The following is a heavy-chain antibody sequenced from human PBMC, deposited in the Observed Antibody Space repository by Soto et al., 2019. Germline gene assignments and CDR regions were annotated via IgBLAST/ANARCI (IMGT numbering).Heavy chain of an antibody. Sequence: GGSLRLSCAASGFTFSSYAMHWVRQAPGKGLEYVSAISSNGGSTYYANSVKGRFTISRDNSKNTLYLQMGSLRAEDMAVYYCARARPRIGSYYYYYMDVWGKGTTVTVSS. J-gene: IGHJ6*03. CDR2: ISSNGGST. CDR3: ARARPRIGSYYYYYMDV. D-gene: IGHD1-26*01. CDR1: GFTFSSYA. V-gene: IGHV3-64*01.